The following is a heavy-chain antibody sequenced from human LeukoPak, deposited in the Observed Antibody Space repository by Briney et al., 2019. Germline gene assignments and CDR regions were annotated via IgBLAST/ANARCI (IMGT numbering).Heavy chain of an antibody. D-gene: IGHD1-26*01. V-gene: IGHV3-21*01. Sequence: GGSLRLSCAASGFTFSRNGMAWVRQAPGKGLEWVSSISVSGTYIYYSDSVKGRFTISRDNSKNTLYLQMNSLRAEDTAVYYCANWGSGSYYFGGSHIDYWGQGTLVTVSS. CDR3: ANWGSGSYYFGGSHIDY. CDR2: ISVSGTYI. J-gene: IGHJ4*02. CDR1: GFTFSRNG.